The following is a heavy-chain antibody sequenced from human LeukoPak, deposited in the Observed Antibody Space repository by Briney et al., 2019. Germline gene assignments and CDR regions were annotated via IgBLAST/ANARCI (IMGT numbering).Heavy chain of an antibody. CDR2: IYYSRST. Sequence: ASETLSLTCTVSGGSISSYYWSWIRQPPGKGLEWIGYIYYSRSTNYNPSPKSRVTISLGKTKNQFPLKLSSVTAADAAVYYCARASYSGSCYGGLDYWGQGTLVTVSS. J-gene: IGHJ4*02. CDR1: GGSISSYY. CDR3: ARASYSGSCYGGLDY. V-gene: IGHV4-59*08. D-gene: IGHD1-26*01.